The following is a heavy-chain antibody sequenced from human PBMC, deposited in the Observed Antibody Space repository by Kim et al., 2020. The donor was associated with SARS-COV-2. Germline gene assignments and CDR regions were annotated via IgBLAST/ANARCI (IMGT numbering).Heavy chain of an antibody. Sequence: GGSLRLSCAASGFTFSSYGMHWVRQAPGKGLEWVAVIWYDGSNKYYADSVKGRFTISRDNSKNTLYLQMNSLRAEDTAVYYCARAYDILTGYPLNWGQGTLVTVSS. CDR3: ARAYDILTGYPLN. J-gene: IGHJ4*02. V-gene: IGHV3-33*01. CDR1: GFTFSSYG. D-gene: IGHD3-9*01. CDR2: IWYDGSNK.